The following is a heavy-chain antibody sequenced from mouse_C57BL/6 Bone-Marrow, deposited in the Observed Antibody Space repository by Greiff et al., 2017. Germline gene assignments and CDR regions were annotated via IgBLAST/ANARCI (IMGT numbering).Heavy chain of an antibody. Sequence: VQLQQPGAELVKPGASVKMSCKASGYTFTSYWITWVKQRPGQGLEWIGDIYPGSGSTNYNEKFKGKATLTVDTSSSTAYLQLSSLTSEDSAVYCCAREGIYYDYSWFAYWGQGTLVTVSA. V-gene: IGHV1-55*01. D-gene: IGHD2-4*01. CDR1: GYTFTSYW. CDR2: IYPGSGST. CDR3: AREGIYYDYSWFAY. J-gene: IGHJ3*01.